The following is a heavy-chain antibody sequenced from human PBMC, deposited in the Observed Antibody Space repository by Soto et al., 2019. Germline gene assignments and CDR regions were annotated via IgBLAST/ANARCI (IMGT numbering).Heavy chain of an antibody. Sequence: QVQLVQSGAEVKKPGSSVKVSCKASGGTFSSYTISWVRQAPGQGLEWMGRIIPILGIANYAQKFQGRVTITADKSKSTAYMEVSRLRSEDKAVYYCARDLGRWLQDGYFDYWGQGTLVTVSS. CDR3: ARDLGRWLQDGYFDY. V-gene: IGHV1-69*08. CDR1: GGTFSSYT. J-gene: IGHJ4*02. D-gene: IGHD5-12*01. CDR2: IIPILGIA.